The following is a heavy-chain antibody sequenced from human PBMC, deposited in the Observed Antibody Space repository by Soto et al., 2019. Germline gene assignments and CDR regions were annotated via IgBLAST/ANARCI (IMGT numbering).Heavy chain of an antibody. CDR3: ARGLGGYCSSTSCYHYFDY. J-gene: IGHJ4*02. V-gene: IGHV1-8*01. CDR1: GYTFTSYD. Sequence: RASVKVSRKASGYTFTSYDINWVRQATGQGLEWMGWMNPNSGNTGYAQKFQGRVTMTRNTSISTAYMELSSLRSEDTAVYYCARGLGGYCSSTSCYHYFDYWGQGTLVTVSS. D-gene: IGHD2-2*01. CDR2: MNPNSGNT.